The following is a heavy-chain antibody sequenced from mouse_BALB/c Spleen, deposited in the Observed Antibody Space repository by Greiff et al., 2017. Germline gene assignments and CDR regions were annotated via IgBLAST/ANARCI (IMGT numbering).Heavy chain of an antibody. CDR2: INPSSGYT. CDR1: GYTFTSYT. V-gene: IGHV1-4*01. J-gene: IGHJ3*01. CDR3: AKKIDYGGFAY. Sequence: QVQLQQSGAELARPGASVKMSCKASGYTFTSYTMHWVNQRPGQGLEWIGYINPSSGYTNYNQKFKDKATLTADKSSSTAYMQLSSLTSEDSAVYYCAKKIDYGGFAYWGQGTLVTVSA. D-gene: IGHD2-4*01.